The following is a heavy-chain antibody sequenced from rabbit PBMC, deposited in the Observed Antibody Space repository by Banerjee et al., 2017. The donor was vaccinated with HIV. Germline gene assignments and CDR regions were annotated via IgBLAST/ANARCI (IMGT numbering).Heavy chain of an antibody. J-gene: IGHJ3*01. V-gene: IGHV1S45*01. CDR3: ARERLGGGGAGL. CDR1: GFSFSNKCV. Sequence: QEQLVESGGGLVKPGGTLTLTCKASGFSFSNKCVMCWVRQAPGKGLEWIGCINTSSGNTVYASWAKGPFTISKTSSTTVTLQMTSLTAADTATYFCARERLGGGGAGLWGQGTLVTVS. CDR2: INTSSGNT. D-gene: IGHD4-1*01.